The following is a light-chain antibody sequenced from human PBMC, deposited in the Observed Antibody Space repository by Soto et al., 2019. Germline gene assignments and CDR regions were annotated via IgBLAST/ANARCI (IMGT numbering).Light chain of an antibody. Sequence: DIQMTQSPSSLSASAGDRVTITCRASQGIRNNLAWYQQKPGKVPKLLIYAASTLHPGVPSRFSGSGSGTDFSLTISSLQPEDVATYYCQKDFSVPFTFGPGTKVELK. CDR3: QKDFSVPFT. CDR2: AAS. J-gene: IGKJ3*01. V-gene: IGKV1-27*01. CDR1: QGIRNN.